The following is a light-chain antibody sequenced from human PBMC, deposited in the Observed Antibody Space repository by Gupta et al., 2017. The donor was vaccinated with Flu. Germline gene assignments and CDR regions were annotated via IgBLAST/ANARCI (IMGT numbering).Light chain of an antibody. CDR2: EGS. Sequence: QSALTPPASVSGSPGQSITTSGPGTSSDVGSYNLVSWYQQPPGKAPKLMNYEGSKRPSGVSNRFSGSKSGNAASMTISGLQDEDADYYYCCSYASSNTWVFGGGTKLTVL. J-gene: IGLJ3*02. CDR3: CSYASSNTWV. CDR1: SSDVGSYNL. V-gene: IGLV2-23*01.